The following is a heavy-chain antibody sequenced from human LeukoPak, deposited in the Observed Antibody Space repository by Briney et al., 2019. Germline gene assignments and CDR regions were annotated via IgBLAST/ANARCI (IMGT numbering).Heavy chain of an antibody. Sequence: PGGSLRLSCAASGFTFSTYTMNWVRQAPGKGLEWVSSITTSSSYIYYADSVKGRFTISRDNAKNSLYLQMNSLRAEDTAVYYCARHVVALGFDYWGQGTLVTVSS. V-gene: IGHV3-21*01. CDR3: ARHVVALGFDY. CDR2: ITTSSSYI. CDR1: GFTFSTYT. J-gene: IGHJ4*02. D-gene: IGHD3-22*01.